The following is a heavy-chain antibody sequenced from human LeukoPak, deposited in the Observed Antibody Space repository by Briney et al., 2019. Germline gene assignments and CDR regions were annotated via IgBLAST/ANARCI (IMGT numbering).Heavy chain of an antibody. CDR3: ARDRMVFGVVTRDDH. CDR1: GYTFTSYG. J-gene: IGHJ4*02. D-gene: IGHD3-3*01. CDR2: ISAYNGNT. Sequence: ASVKVSCKASGYTFTSYGISWVRQAPGQGLEWMGWISAYNGNTNYAQKLQGRVTMTTDTSTSTACMELRSLRSDDTAVYYCARDRMVFGVVTRDDHWGQGTLVTVSS. V-gene: IGHV1-18*01.